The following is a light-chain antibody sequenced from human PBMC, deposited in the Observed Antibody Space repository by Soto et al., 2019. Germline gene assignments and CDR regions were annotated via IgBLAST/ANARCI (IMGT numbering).Light chain of an antibody. V-gene: IGKV4-1*01. CDR2: WAS. CDR1: QSILYSSNNKNY. CDR3: QQYYSTPYT. Sequence: DIVLTQSPDSLAASLGERATINCKSSQSILYSSNNKNYLTWYQQRPGQPPKLLIYWASTRESGIPDRFSGSGSGTDFTLTINSLQAEDVAVYYCQQYYSTPYTFGQGTKLEIK. J-gene: IGKJ2*01.